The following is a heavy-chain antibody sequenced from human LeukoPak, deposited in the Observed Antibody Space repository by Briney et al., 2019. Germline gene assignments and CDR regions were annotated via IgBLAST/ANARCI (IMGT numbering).Heavy chain of an antibody. V-gene: IGHV3-21*01. CDR3: ARFLQPLRGYRGEGLDYYYYYPMDV. CDR2: ISGYGTYM. D-gene: IGHD5-12*01. CDR1: GFTFSSYS. J-gene: IGHJ6*04. Sequence: GGSLRLSCAASGFTFSSYSMNWVRQAPGKGLEWVSSISGYGTYMYDADSVKGRFTISRDNAKNSLYLQMNSLRAEDTAVYYCARFLQPLRGYRGEGLDYYYYYPMDVGGKGTTVTVSS.